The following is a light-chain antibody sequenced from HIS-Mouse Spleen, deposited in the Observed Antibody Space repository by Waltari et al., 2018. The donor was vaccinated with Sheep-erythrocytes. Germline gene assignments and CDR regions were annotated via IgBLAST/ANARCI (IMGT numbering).Light chain of an antibody. J-gene: IGKJ2*01. V-gene: IGKV1-5*03. CDR3: QQYNSYSPVYT. CDR2: KAS. Sequence: DIQMTQSPSTLSASVGDRVTITCRASQSISSWLAWYQQKPGKAPKLLIYKASSLERGVPSRFSGSGSGTEFTLTISSLQPDDFATYYCQQYNSYSPVYTFGQGTKLEIK. CDR1: QSISSW.